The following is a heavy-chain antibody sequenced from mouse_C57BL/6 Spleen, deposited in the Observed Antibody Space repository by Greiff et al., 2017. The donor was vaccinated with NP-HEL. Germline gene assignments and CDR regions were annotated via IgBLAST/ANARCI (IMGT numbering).Heavy chain of an antibody. CDR1: GFTFTDYY. CDR3: ARSPITTVALDY. V-gene: IGHV7-3*01. D-gene: IGHD1-1*01. CDR2: IRNKANGYTT. J-gene: IGHJ2*01. Sequence: EVKVVESGGGLVQPGGSLSLSCAASGFTFTDYYMSWVRQPPGKALEWLGFIRNKANGYTTEYSASVKGRFTISRDNSQSILYLQMNALRAEDSATYYCARSPITTVALDYWGQGTTLTVSS.